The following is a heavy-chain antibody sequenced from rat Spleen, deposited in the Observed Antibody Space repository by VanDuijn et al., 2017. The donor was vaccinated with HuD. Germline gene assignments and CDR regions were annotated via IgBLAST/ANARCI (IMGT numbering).Heavy chain of an antibody. Sequence: EVQLVESGGGLVQPGRSLKLSCAASGFTFSTFPMAWVRQAPKKGLAWVAYISTGGGRTHYPDSVKGRFTISRDIAKSTLFLQMNSLKSEDTATYYCTRGGFYRYWGQGVMVTVSS. CDR2: ISTGGGRT. CDR3: TRGGFYRY. J-gene: IGHJ2*01. CDR1: GFTFSTFP. V-gene: IGHV5-27*01. D-gene: IGHD1-3*01.